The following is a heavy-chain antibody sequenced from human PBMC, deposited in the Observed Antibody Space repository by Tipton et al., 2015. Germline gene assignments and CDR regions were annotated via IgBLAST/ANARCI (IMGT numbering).Heavy chain of an antibody. Sequence: TLSLTCTVSGGSISSYYWSWIRQPPGKGLEWIGYIYYSGSTYYNPSLKSLVTISVDTSKNQFSLKLSSVTAADTAVYYCARGPWKTFDYWGQGTLVTVSS. CDR1: GGSISSYY. CDR2: IYYSGST. CDR3: ARGPWKTFDY. V-gene: IGHV4-59*12. D-gene: IGHD1-1*01. J-gene: IGHJ4*02.